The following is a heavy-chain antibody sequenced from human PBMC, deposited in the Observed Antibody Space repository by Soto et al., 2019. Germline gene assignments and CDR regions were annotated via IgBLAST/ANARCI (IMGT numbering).Heavy chain of an antibody. Sequence: SGPTLVNPTETLTLTCSVSGFSLSKARMGVSWIRQPPGKALEWLAHIFWNDERSYNTSLKSRLTISRDTSKSQVVLTMTNVDPVDTGTYFCARALWEGLPLYYFDSWGQGTLVTVSS. CDR1: GFSLSKARMG. D-gene: IGHD1-26*01. V-gene: IGHV2-26*01. CDR2: IFWNDER. CDR3: ARALWEGLPLYYFDS. J-gene: IGHJ4*02.